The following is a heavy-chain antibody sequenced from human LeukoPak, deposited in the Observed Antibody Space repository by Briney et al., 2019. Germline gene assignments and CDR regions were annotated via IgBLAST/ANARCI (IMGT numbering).Heavy chain of an antibody. CDR1: GFTFSSYS. Sequence: GGSLRLSCAASGFTFSSYSMNWVRQAPGKGLEWVSSISSSSSYIYYADSVKGRFTISRDNAKNSLYLQMNSLRAEDTAVYYCARGPYKDGLRYGFDPWGQGTRVTVSS. J-gene: IGHJ5*02. CDR2: ISSSSSYI. D-gene: IGHD3-16*01. CDR3: ARGPYKDGLRYGFDP. V-gene: IGHV3-21*01.